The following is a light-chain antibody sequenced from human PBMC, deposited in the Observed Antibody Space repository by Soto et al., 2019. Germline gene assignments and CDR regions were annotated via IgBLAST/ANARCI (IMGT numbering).Light chain of an antibody. Sequence: VLTQSLVALGYYPGDRVTGSDKACQRVNRIYLAASQQKHRQAPHILIYGASSRATAITDRFSGVGSGTDFTLTISRLEPEDFAVYYCQQYGSSLT. CDR2: GAS. V-gene: IGKV3-20*01. CDR3: QQYGSSLT. J-gene: IGKJ4*02. CDR1: QRVNRIY.